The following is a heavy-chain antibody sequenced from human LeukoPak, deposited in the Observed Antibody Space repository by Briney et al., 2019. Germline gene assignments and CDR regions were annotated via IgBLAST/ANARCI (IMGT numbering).Heavy chain of an antibody. D-gene: IGHD2-2*01. J-gene: IGHJ6*04. V-gene: IGHV1-69*05. Sequence: GASVKASCKASGGTFSSYAISWVRQAPGQGLEWMGGIIPIFGTANYAQKFQGRVTITTDESTSTAYMELSSLRSKDTAVYYCASRWGRYCSSTSCYSGMDVWGKGTTVTLSS. CDR3: ASRWGRYCSSTSCYSGMDV. CDR1: GGTFSSYA. CDR2: IIPIFGTA.